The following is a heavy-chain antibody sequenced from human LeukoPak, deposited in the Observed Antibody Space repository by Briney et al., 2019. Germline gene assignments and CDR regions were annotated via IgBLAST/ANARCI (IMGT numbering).Heavy chain of an antibody. V-gene: IGHV3-23*01. D-gene: IGHD4-17*01. CDR3: AKDAYLTTVTSTAGY. J-gene: IGHJ4*02. CDR2: ISGSGGST. CDR1: GFTFSSYW. Sequence: GGSLRLSCAASGFTFSSYWMSWVRQAPGKGLEWVSAISGSGGSTYYADSVKGRFTISRDNSKNTLYLQMNSLRAEDTAVYYCAKDAYLTTVTSTAGYWGQGTLVTVSS.